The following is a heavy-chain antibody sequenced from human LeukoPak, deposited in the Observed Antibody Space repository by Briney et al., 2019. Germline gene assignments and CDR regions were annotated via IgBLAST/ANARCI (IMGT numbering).Heavy chain of an antibody. J-gene: IGHJ4*02. CDR1: GGSLSDYR. CDR2: INHSGST. V-gene: IGHV4-34*01. CDR3: ARGIDGGYDS. D-gene: IGHD5-12*01. Sequence: SETLSLTCAVYGGSLSDYRWSWVRQPPGRGLEWIGEINHSGSTNYNPSLKSRVTISVDTSKNQFSLKLSSVTAADTAVYYCARGIDGGYDSWGQGTLVTVSS.